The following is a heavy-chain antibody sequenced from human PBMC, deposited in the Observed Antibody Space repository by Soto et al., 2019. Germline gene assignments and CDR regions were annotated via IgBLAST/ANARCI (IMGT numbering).Heavy chain of an antibody. CDR2: INPSGGST. D-gene: IGHD4-4*01. Sequence: QVHLVQSGAEVKKPGASVMVSCKSSGYTFTRYYMHWVRQAPGQGLEWMGIINPSGGSTTYAQKFQDSVTMTRDTSTSTVYMELSSLRSEDTAVYYCARDRDYSNYGHYYYGMDVWGQGTTVTVSS. CDR1: GYTFTRYY. CDR3: ARDRDYSNYGHYYYGMDV. V-gene: IGHV1-46*01. J-gene: IGHJ6*02.